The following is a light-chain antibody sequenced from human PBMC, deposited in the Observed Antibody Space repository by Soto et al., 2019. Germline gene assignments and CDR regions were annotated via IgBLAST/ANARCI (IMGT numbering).Light chain of an antibody. J-gene: IGKJ4*01. Sequence: DIQMTQSPSSLSASVGDRVTITCRASQGIENDLGWYQHRPGKAPERLIYAESSLQSGVPSRFSGSGSVPEFTLTISSLQPEDSATYYCLQHNTYPHTFGGGTKVEIK. CDR1: QGIEND. V-gene: IGKV1-17*01. CDR3: LQHNTYPHT. CDR2: AES.